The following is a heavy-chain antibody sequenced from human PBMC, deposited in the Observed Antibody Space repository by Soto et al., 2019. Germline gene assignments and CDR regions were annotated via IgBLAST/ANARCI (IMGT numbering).Heavy chain of an antibody. D-gene: IGHD1-7*01. CDR2: ISYDGSNK. CDR3: AKDLDNWNYEFYYYYGMDV. J-gene: IGHJ6*02. V-gene: IGHV3-30*18. Sequence: QVQLVESGGGVVQPGRSLRLSCAASGFTFSSYGMHWVRQAPGKGLEWVAVISYDGSNKYYADSVKGRFTISRDNSKNTLYLQMNSLRAEDTAVYYCAKDLDNWNYEFYYYYGMDVWGQGTTVTVSS. CDR1: GFTFSSYG.